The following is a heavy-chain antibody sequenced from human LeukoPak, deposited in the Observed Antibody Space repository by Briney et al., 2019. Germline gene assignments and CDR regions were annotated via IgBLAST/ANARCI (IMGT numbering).Heavy chain of an antibody. CDR2: IYPGDSDT. CDR3: ARQAMVRGVPDY. V-gene: IGHV5-51*01. D-gene: IGHD3-10*01. CDR1: GYNITKYW. Sequence: GESLNISCTGSGYNITKYWIGWGRQMPGKGLEWMGVIYPGDSDTRYSPSFQGQVTISADKSISTAYLQWCSLRASDSAMYYCARQAMVRGVPDYWGQGTLVTVSS. J-gene: IGHJ4*02.